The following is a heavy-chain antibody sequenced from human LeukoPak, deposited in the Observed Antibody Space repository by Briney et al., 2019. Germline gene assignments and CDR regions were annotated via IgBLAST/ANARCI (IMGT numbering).Heavy chain of an antibody. CDR2: MNPNSGNT. J-gene: IGHJ4*02. CDR3: ARDKDSSGWYRGNFDY. V-gene: IGHV1-8*02. Sequence: GASVKVSCKASGGTFNSYAISWVRQATGQGLEWMGWMNPNSGNTGYAQKFQGRVTMTRNTSISTAYMELSSLRSEDTAVCYCARDKDSSGWYRGNFDYWGQGILVTVSS. CDR1: GGTFNSYA. D-gene: IGHD6-19*01.